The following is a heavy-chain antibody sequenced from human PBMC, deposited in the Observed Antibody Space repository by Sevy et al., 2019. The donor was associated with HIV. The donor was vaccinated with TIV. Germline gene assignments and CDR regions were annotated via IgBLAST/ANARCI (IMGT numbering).Heavy chain of an antibody. V-gene: IGHV4-39*01. CDR1: GGSISSSTYY. CDR3: ARHGGIAVATLDY. CDR2: IYYSGST. Sequence: SETLSPTCTVSGGSISSSTYYWGWIRQPPGKGLEWIASIYYSGSTYYNVSLESRVTISVDMSENQFSLRLSSVTAADTAVYYCARHGGIAVATLDYWGQGTLVTVSS. J-gene: IGHJ4*02. D-gene: IGHD6-19*01.